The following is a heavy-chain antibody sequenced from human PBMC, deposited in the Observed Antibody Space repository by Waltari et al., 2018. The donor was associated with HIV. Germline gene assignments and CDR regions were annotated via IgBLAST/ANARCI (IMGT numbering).Heavy chain of an antibody. V-gene: IGHV3-48*04. CDR2: ISSSSSTI. D-gene: IGHD1-26*01. CDR3: ARGYGTPSGVGAKGYFDY. J-gene: IGHJ4*02. Sequence: EVQLVESGGGLVQPGGSLRLSCAASGFTFSSYSMNWVRQAPGKGLEWVSYISSSSSTIYYADSVKGRFTISRDNAKNSLYLQMNSLRAEDTAVYYCARGYGTPSGVGAKGYFDYWGQGTLVTVSS. CDR1: GFTFSSYS.